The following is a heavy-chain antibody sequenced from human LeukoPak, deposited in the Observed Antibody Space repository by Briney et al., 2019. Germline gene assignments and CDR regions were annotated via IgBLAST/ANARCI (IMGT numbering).Heavy chain of an antibody. CDR1: GGSISSYY. CDR3: ARELSSSWYSYYYYGMDA. J-gene: IGHJ6*02. CDR2: IYTSGST. V-gene: IGHV4-4*07. D-gene: IGHD6-13*01. Sequence: SETLSPTCTVSGGSISSYYWSWIRQPAGKGLEWIGRIYTSGSTNYNPSLKSRVTMSVDTSKNQFSLKLSSVTAADTAVYYCARELSSSWYSYYYYGMDAWGQGTTVTVSS.